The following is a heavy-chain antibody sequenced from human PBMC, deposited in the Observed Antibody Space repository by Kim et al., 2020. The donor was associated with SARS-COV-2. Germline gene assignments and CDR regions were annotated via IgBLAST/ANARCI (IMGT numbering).Heavy chain of an antibody. Sequence: GGSLRLSCAASGFTFSSYWMHWVRQAPGKGLVWVSRINSDGSSTSYADSVKGRFTISRDNAKNTLYLQMNSLRAEDTAVYYCARADSSGWYYFDYWGQGTLVTVSS. V-gene: IGHV3-74*01. D-gene: IGHD6-19*01. J-gene: IGHJ4*02. CDR3: ARADSSGWYYFDY. CDR2: INSDGSST. CDR1: GFTFSSYW.